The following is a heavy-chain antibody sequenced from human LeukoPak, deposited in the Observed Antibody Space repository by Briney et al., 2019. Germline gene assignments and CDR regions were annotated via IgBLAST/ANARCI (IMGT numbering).Heavy chain of an antibody. J-gene: IGHJ1*01. CDR1: AFTFSSYG. CDR3: AKGFGGYLTVSHPEYFHH. CDR2: TSWDSGFI. D-gene: IGHD6-25*01. Sequence: SLRFSSAASAFTFSSYGMSWVGQAPGMGLEWGSGTSWDSGFIGYADSVKGRFTLSRDDAEHSLYLQMHTLRPDDTALYYCAKGFGGYLTVSHPEYFHHWGQGTLVTVSS. V-gene: IGHV3-9*01.